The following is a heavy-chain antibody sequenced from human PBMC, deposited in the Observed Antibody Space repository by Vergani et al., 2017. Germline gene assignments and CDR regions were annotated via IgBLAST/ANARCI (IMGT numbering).Heavy chain of an antibody. D-gene: IGHD2-15*01. CDR1: GFTFSSYS. Sequence: EVQLVESGGGLVKPGGSLRLSCAASGFTFSSYSMNWVRQAPGKGLEWVSSISSSSSYIYYADSVKGRFTISRDNAKNSLYLQMNSLRAEDTAVYYCARDQIAQYSGFDYGGQGTLVTVSS. V-gene: IGHV3-21*01. J-gene: IGHJ4*02. CDR2: ISSSSSYI. CDR3: ARDQIAQYSGFDY.